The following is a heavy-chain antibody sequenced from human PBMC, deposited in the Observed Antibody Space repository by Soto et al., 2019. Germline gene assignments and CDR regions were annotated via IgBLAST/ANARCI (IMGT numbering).Heavy chain of an antibody. CDR2: ISYDGGNK. V-gene: IGHV3-30-3*01. D-gene: IGHD1-1*01. J-gene: IGHJ4*02. CDR3: ARDTTGTTGVDY. CDR1: GFTFSSYA. Sequence: QVQLVESGGGVVQPGRSLRLSCAVSGFTFSSYAMHWVRQAPGKGLEWVAVISYDGGNKYYADSVKGRFTISRDNSKNTLYLQMNSLRAEDTAVYYCARDTTGTTGVDYWGQGTLVTVSS.